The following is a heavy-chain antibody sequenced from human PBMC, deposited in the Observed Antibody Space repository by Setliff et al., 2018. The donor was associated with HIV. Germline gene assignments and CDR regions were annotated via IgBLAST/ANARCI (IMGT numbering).Heavy chain of an antibody. CDR1: GGSISSGGYY. CDR2: IYYSGTT. CDR3: AREFSSSSFDQ. Sequence: SETLSLTCTVSGGSISSGGYYWTWIRQHPGKGLEWIGNIYYSGTTFYNPSLKSRVSISVDTSRNEFSLKLTSVTAADTAVYYCAREFSSSSFDQWGQGTLVTVSS. V-gene: IGHV4-39*02. D-gene: IGHD6-6*01. J-gene: IGHJ4*02.